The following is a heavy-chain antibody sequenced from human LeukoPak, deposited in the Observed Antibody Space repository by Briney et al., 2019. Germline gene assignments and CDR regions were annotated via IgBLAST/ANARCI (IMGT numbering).Heavy chain of an antibody. D-gene: IGHD6-19*01. CDR2: IRYDGSNK. V-gene: IGHV3-30*02. Sequence: PGGSLRLSCAASGFTFSSYGMHWVRQAPGKGLEWVAFIRYDGSNKYYADSVKGRFTISRDNSKNTLYLQMNSLRAEDTAVYYCARDRGYSSGRTTLEQIDYYYYYMDVWGKGTTVTVSS. CDR1: GFTFSSYG. CDR3: ARDRGYSSGRTTLEQIDYYYYYMDV. J-gene: IGHJ6*03.